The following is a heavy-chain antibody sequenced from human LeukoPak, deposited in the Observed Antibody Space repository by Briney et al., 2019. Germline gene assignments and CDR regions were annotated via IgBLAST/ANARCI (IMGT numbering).Heavy chain of an antibody. D-gene: IGHD6-6*01. CDR2: IKQDGSEK. Sequence: GGSLRLSCAASGFTFSSYWMSWVRQAPGKGLEWVANIKQDGSEKYYVDSVKGRFTISRDNAKNSLYLQMNSLRAEDTAVYYCAKDRIGQLRYFDYWGQGTLVTVSS. J-gene: IGHJ4*02. CDR3: AKDRIGQLRYFDY. CDR1: GFTFSSYW. V-gene: IGHV3-7*01.